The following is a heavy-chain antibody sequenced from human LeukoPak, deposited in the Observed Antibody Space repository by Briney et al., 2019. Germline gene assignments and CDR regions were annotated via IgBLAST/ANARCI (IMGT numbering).Heavy chain of an antibody. CDR1: GGSISSSSYY. J-gene: IGHJ5*02. Sequence: SETLSLTCTVSGGSISSSSYYWGWIRQPPGKGLEWIGSIYHSGSTYYNPSLKSRVTISVDTSKNQFSLKLSSVTAADTAVYYCARAGPHITMIVVVIPGWFDPWGQGTLVTVSS. CDR3: ARAGPHITMIVVVIPGWFDP. V-gene: IGHV4-39*07. CDR2: IYHSGST. D-gene: IGHD3-22*01.